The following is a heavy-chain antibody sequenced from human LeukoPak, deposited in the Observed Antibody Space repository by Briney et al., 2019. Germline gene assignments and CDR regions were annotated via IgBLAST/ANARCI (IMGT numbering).Heavy chain of an antibody. CDR1: GYSISSGYY. D-gene: IGHD6-19*01. V-gene: IGHV4-38-2*02. J-gene: IGHJ3*02. CDR3: ARAVGGGVWYGSDAFDI. Sequence: SETLSLTCTVSGYSISSGYYWGWIRQTPGKGLEWIGTIYHSGNTYYNPSLKSRVTISVDTSKNHFSLNLNSVTAADTAVYYCARAVGGGVWYGSDAFDIWGQGTMVTISS. CDR2: IYHSGNT.